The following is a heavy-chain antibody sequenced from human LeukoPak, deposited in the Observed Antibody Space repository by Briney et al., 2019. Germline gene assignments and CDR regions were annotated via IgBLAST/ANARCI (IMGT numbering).Heavy chain of an antibody. J-gene: IGHJ3*02. Sequence: GGSLRLSCAASGFTFSSYAMHWVRQAPGKGLEWVAVISYDGSNKYYADSVQGRFTISRDNSKNTLYLQMNSLRAEDTAVYYCARDRGIDAFDIWGQGAMVTVSS. D-gene: IGHD5-24*01. V-gene: IGHV3-30-3*01. CDR2: ISYDGSNK. CDR3: ARDRGIDAFDI. CDR1: GFTFSSYA.